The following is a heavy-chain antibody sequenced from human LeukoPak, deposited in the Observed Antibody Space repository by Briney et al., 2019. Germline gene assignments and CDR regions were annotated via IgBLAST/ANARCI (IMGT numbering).Heavy chain of an antibody. CDR1: GFIFKNYG. CDR3: AKSIVNSGTFIPFDY. Sequence: PGGSLRLSCAASGFIFKNYGMHWARQAPGKGLEWLAFIEYNGATKDYADSVKGRFTISRDKSNNTVYLHMNSLRAEDTAVYFCAKSIVNSGTFIPFDYWGQGTLVTVSS. V-gene: IGHV3-30*02. D-gene: IGHD1-26*01. CDR2: IEYNGATK. J-gene: IGHJ4*02.